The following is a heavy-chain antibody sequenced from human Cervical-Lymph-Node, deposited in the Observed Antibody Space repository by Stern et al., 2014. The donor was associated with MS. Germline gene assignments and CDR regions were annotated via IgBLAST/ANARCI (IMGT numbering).Heavy chain of an antibody. Sequence: QLVQSGAEVKKPGSSVKVSCKASGGTFSSYALSWVRQAPGQRLEWMGGISPIFGTANYAQKFQGRVTITADESTSTAYMELSSLRSEDTAVYYCARDDTSRDGYNYWGQGTLVTVSS. V-gene: IGHV1-69*01. CDR3: ARDDTSRDGYNY. J-gene: IGHJ4*02. CDR1: GGTFSSYA. CDR2: ISPIFGTA. D-gene: IGHD5-24*01.